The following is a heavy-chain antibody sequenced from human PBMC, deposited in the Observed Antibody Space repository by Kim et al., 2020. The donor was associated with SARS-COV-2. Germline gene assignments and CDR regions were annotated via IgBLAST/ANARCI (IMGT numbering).Heavy chain of an antibody. CDR1: GFTFDDYA. Sequence: GGSLRLSCAAAGFTFDDYAMHWVRQAPGKVLEWVSLISGDGGSTYYADSVKGRFTISRDKSKNSLYLQMNSLRTEDPALYYCAKDSRSPVYDFWSGYYRDYYYRADWGKGTTVTVSS. J-gene: IGHJ6*03. CDR2: ISGDGGST. D-gene: IGHD3-3*01. CDR3: AKDSRSPVYDFWSGYYRDYYYRAD. V-gene: IGHV3-43*02.